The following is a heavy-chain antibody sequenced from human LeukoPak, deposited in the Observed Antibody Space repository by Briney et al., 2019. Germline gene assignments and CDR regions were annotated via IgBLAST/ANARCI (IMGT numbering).Heavy chain of an antibody. V-gene: IGHV4-39*01. CDR2: TFYSGNS. CDR1: GGSISSGGYY. D-gene: IGHD6-19*01. J-gene: IGHJ5*02. CDR3: ARQRSSGWPWFDP. Sequence: SETLSLTCTVSGGSISSGGYYWGWIRQSPGKGLEWIGSTFYSGNSYYNPSLKSRVTMSMDTSKNQFSLKLTSVTAADAAIYFCARQRSSGWPWFDPWGQATLVTVSS.